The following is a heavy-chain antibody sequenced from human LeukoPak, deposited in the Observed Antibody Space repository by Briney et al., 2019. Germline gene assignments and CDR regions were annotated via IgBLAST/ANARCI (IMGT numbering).Heavy chain of an antibody. CDR3: ARAKWELLSRSDAFYI. CDR1: GFTVSSNY. J-gene: IGHJ3*02. CDR2: IYRAGRT. Sequence: GGSLRLSCAASGFTVSSNYMSWARQAPGKGLEWVSVIYRAGRTYYAAPVKSSFTISRDNSKNPLYLQMHSLRAEDTAVYYCARAKWELLSRSDAFYICGEGEMVSVSS. V-gene: IGHV3-66*01. D-gene: IGHD1-26*01.